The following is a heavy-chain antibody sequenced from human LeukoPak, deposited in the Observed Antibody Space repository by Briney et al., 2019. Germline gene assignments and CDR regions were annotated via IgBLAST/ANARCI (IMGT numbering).Heavy chain of an antibody. J-gene: IGHJ6*03. CDR3: ARGRQDVTMIVVIMTAVSYYLDV. D-gene: IGHD3-22*01. V-gene: IGHV4-34*01. CDR2: MNPSGST. Sequence: SETLSLTCAVYGGSFSGYYWTWIRHTPEKGLEWIGEMNPSGSTNYNPSLKSRVTISVDASKNQFSLTLSSVTAADTAVYYCARGRQDVTMIVVIMTAVSYYLDVWGKGTTVTVS. CDR1: GGSFSGYY.